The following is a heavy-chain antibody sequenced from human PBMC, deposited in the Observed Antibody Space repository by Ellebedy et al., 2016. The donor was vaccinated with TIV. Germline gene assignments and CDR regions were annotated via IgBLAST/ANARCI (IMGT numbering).Heavy chain of an antibody. CDR3: ARVGRVPVGYYYGSGSYYYDAFDI. CDR1: GYTFTSYA. J-gene: IGHJ3*02. V-gene: IGHV7-4-1*02. D-gene: IGHD3-10*01. Sequence: ASVKVSCKASGYTFTSYAMNWVRQAPGQGLEYMGWINTNTGNPTYAQGFTGRFVFSLDTSVSTAYLQISSLKAEDTAVYYCARVGRVPVGYYYGSGSYYYDAFDIWGQGTMVTVSS. CDR2: INTNTGNP.